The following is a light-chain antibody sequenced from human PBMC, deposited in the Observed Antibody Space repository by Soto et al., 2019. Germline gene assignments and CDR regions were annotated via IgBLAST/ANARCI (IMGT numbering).Light chain of an antibody. Sequence: DIQMTQSPSSLSASVGDRVTITCRASQSISSYLNWYQQKPGKAPKLLIYGASSLQSGVPSRFSGSGSGTDFTHTISSLQPEDFATYYCQQSYSTPRTFGQGTKVEVK. J-gene: IGKJ1*01. CDR1: QSISSY. CDR2: GAS. CDR3: QQSYSTPRT. V-gene: IGKV1-39*01.